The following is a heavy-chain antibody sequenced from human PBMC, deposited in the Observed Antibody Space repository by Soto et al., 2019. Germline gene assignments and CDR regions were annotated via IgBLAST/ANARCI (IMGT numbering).Heavy chain of an antibody. D-gene: IGHD3-22*01. V-gene: IGHV1-69*01. CDR2: IIPIFGTA. CDR1: GGTFSSYA. J-gene: IGHJ3*02. CDR3: AREDYDRIARWPDAVDI. Sequence: QVQLVQSGAEVKKPGSSVKVSCKASGGTFSSYAISWVRQAPGQGLEWMGGIIPIFGTANYAQKFQGRVTITADESTSTAYMELSSLRSEETAVYYCAREDYDRIARWPDAVDIWGQGTMVTVSS.